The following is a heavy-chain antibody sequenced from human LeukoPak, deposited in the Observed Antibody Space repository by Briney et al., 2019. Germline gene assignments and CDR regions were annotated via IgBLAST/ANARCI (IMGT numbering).Heavy chain of an antibody. D-gene: IGHD5/OR15-5a*01. CDR3: ARDWVSLRGYYYGMDV. CDR1: GYTFTSYD. V-gene: IGHV1-18*01. CDR2: ISAYNDNT. J-gene: IGHJ6*02. Sequence: ASVKVSCKASGYTFTSYDINWVRQAPGQGLEWMGWISAYNDNTNYTQKLQGRVTMTTDTSTSTAYMELRSLRSDDTAVYYCARDWVSLRGYYYGMDVWGQGTTVTVSS.